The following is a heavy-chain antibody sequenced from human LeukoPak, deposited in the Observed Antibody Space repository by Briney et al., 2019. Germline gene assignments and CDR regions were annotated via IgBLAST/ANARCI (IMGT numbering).Heavy chain of an antibody. J-gene: IGHJ6*03. Sequence: PGGSLRLSCAASGFTFSSYWMHWVRQAPGKGLVWVSRINSDGSSTSYADSVKGRFTIYRDNAKNTLSLQMNSLRAEDTAVYYCARVIAAAGTSDYYYYMDVWGKGTTVTVSS. CDR2: INSDGSST. V-gene: IGHV3-74*01. D-gene: IGHD6-13*01. CDR1: GFTFSSYW. CDR3: ARVIAAAGTSDYYYYMDV.